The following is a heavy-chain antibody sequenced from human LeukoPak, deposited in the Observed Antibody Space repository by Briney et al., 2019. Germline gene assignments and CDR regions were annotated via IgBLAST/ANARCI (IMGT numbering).Heavy chain of an antibody. Sequence: SETLSLTCAVYGGSLSNYSWSWIRQPPGKGLEWIGEIQHSGSTNYSPSHKSRVTISVDTAKNQFSLKLTSVTAADTAVYYCARSIAAGPINWLDPWGQGTLVTVSS. J-gene: IGHJ5*02. CDR1: GGSLSNYS. D-gene: IGHD6-6*01. CDR2: IQHSGST. V-gene: IGHV4-34*01. CDR3: ARSIAAGPINWLDP.